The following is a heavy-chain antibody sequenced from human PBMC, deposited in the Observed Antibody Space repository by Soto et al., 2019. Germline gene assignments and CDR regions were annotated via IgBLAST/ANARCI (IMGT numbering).Heavy chain of an antibody. J-gene: IGHJ3*02. D-gene: IGHD3-3*01. V-gene: IGHV3-30*18. Sequence: QVQLVESGGGVVQPGRSLRLSCAASGFTFSSYGMHWVRQAPGQGLEWVAVISYDGSNKYYADSVKGRFTISRDNSKNTLYLQMNSLRAEDTDVYYCAKFWQGDDAFDIWGQGTMVTVSS. CDR2: ISYDGSNK. CDR3: AKFWQGDDAFDI. CDR1: GFTFSSYG.